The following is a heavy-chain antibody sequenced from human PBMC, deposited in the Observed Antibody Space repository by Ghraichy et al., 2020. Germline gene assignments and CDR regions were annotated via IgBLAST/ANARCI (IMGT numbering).Heavy chain of an antibody. CDR2: IYYSGST. V-gene: IGHV4-31*03. CDR3: ARGLGLYGSGCYYISFTHGAFDI. J-gene: IGHJ3*02. CDR1: GVSISSGGYY. D-gene: IGHD3-10*01. Sequence: SETLSLTCTVSGVSISSGGYYWSWIRQHPGKGLEWIGYIYYSGSTYYNPSRKSRVTISVDTSKNQFSLKLSSMTDADTAVYYCARGLGLYGSGCYYISFTHGAFDIWVRGRMVTDSS.